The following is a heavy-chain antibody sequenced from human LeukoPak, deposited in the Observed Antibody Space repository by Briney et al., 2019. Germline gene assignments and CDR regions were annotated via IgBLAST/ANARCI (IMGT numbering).Heavy chain of an antibody. CDR2: ISGSGGST. J-gene: IGHJ4*02. D-gene: IGHD6-13*01. Sequence: SGGSLRLSCAASGFTFSSYAMSWVRQAPGKGLEWVSAISGSGGSTYYADSVKGRFTISRDNSKNTLYLQMNGLRAEDTAVYYCAKDGGVAAAGTFDYWGQGTLVTVSS. CDR1: GFTFSSYA. CDR3: AKDGGVAAAGTFDY. V-gene: IGHV3-23*01.